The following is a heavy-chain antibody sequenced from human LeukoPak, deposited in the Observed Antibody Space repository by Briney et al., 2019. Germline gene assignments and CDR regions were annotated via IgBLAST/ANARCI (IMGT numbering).Heavy chain of an antibody. V-gene: IGHV1-46*01. D-gene: IGHD6-13*01. Sequence: ASVKVSCKAFGYTFTSYYMHWVRQTPLQELEWRGIINPIGGSTSYTEKVQGIVTSTRDMSTSTAYLELSSLRSEDTAVYYCARDSSGDDAPGTAAGTLGFYYWGQGTLVTVSS. J-gene: IGHJ4*02. CDR1: GYTFTSYY. CDR3: ARDSSGDDAPGTAAGTLGFYY. CDR2: INPIGGST.